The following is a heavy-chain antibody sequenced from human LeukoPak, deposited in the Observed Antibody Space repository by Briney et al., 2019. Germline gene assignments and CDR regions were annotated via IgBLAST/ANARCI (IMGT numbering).Heavy chain of an antibody. V-gene: IGHV3-30*02. J-gene: IGHJ4*02. CDR2: IWYDGSNK. CDR1: GFTFSSYG. Sequence: GGSLRLSCAASGFTFSSYGMHWVRQAPGKGLEWVAFIWYDGSNKYYADSVKGRFTISRDNSRNTVYLQMNSLRAEDTAVYYCAKGTGYSGHDLGYWGQGTLIIVSS. D-gene: IGHD5-12*01. CDR3: AKGTGYSGHDLGY.